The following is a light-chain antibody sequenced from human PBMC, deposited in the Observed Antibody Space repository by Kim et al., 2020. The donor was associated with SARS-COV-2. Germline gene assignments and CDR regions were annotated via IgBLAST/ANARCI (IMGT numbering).Light chain of an antibody. J-gene: IGLJ2*01. CDR2: QDK. V-gene: IGLV3-1*01. CDR1: RVGDKY. Sequence: VSPGQTASITCSGERVGDKYVCWYQQKPGQSPVLVIYQDKKRPSGIPERFFGSNSGNTATLTVSGAQAMDEADYYCQSWDSSTYVVFGGGTQLTVL. CDR3: QSWDSSTYVV.